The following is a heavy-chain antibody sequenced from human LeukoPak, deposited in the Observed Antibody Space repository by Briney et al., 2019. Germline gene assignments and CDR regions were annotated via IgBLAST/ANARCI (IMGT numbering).Heavy chain of an antibody. Sequence: SETLSLTCAVYGGSFSGYYWSWIRQPPGKGLEWIGEINHSGGTNYDPSLKSRVTISVDTSKNQFSLKLSSVTAADTAVYYCARHDWNYETEFDYWGQGTLVTVSS. CDR3: ARHDWNYETEFDY. CDR1: GGSFSGYY. CDR2: INHSGGT. D-gene: IGHD1-7*01. J-gene: IGHJ4*02. V-gene: IGHV4-34*01.